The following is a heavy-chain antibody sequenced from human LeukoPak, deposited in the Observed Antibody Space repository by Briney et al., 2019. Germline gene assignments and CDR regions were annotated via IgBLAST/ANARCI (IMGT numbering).Heavy chain of an antibody. J-gene: IGHJ4*02. Sequence: PSETLSLTCTVSGGSISSYYWSWIRQPPGKGLEWIGYIYYSGSTNYNPSLKSRVTISVDTSKNQFSLKLSSVTAADTAVYYCARDTHYYDSSGYTNWGQGTLVTVSS. V-gene: IGHV4-59*01. CDR3: ARDTHYYDSSGYTN. D-gene: IGHD3-22*01. CDR2: IYYSGST. CDR1: GGSISSYY.